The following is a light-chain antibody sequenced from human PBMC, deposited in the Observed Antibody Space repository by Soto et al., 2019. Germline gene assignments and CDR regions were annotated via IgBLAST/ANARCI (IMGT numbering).Light chain of an antibody. J-gene: IGKJ1*01. CDR2: AAS. CDR1: QNIGRS. V-gene: IGKV1-39*01. CDR3: QQNFNTWT. Sequence: DIHMTQSPSSLSASVGDRVTITCRAGQNIGRSLNWYQQKPGKAPKRLIYAASGLQIGVPPRFSGSGSGTDFTLTISSLQPEDFATYYCQQNFNTWTFGQGTKVEMK.